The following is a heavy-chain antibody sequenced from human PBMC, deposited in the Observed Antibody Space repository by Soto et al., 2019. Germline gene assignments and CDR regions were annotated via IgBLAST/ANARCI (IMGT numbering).Heavy chain of an antibody. Sequence: VQLQESGPGLVKPSQTLSLTCTVSGGSISSGGYYWSWIRQHPGKGLEWIGYISYSGSTYYNPSLRSRVTMSLDTSKSQFSLNLSSVAAADTAVYYCARGLRLGYCSGGSCHDSYYCMGVWGQGTTVTVSS. D-gene: IGHD2-15*01. CDR1: GGSISSGGYY. J-gene: IGHJ6*02. CDR2: ISYSGST. V-gene: IGHV4-31*03. CDR3: ARGLRLGYCSGGSCHDSYYCMGV.